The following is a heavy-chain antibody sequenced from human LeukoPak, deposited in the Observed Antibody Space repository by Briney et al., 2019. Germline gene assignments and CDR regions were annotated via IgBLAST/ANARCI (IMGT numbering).Heavy chain of an antibody. Sequence: GGSLRLSCAASGFTFTNAWMSWVRQAPGKGLEWVSAISGSGGSTYYADSVKGRFTISRDNSKNTLYLQMNSLRAEDTAVYYCAKDLACSSTSCYSYWGQGTLVTVSS. CDR2: ISGSGGST. J-gene: IGHJ4*02. D-gene: IGHD2-2*01. CDR1: GFTFTNAW. CDR3: AKDLACSSTSCYSY. V-gene: IGHV3-23*01.